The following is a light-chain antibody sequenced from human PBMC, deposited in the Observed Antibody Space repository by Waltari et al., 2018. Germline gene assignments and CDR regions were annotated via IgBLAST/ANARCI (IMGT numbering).Light chain of an antibody. CDR3: QQYGSSRT. Sequence: EIVLTQSPATLSLSPGERATISCRASQTVTNNFLAWYQQKPGLAPRLLIYGASTRATGIPDRFSGSGSGTDFTLTISRLEPDDFAIYYCQQYGSSRTFGQGTKVEVK. J-gene: IGKJ1*01. V-gene: IGKV3D-20*01. CDR1: QTVTNNF. CDR2: GAS.